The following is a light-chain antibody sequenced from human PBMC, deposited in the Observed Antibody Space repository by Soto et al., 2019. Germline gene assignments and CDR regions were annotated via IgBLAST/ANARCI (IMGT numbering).Light chain of an antibody. CDR3: QQYKNWPLT. J-gene: IGKJ4*01. V-gene: IGKV3-15*01. CDR2: GAS. Sequence: EIVMTQSPATLSVSPGERATLSCRASQSVSSNVAWYQRKPGQAPRILIYGASTRATGIPARFSGSGSGTEFTLTISNLQSEDFAVYYCQQYKNWPLTFGGGTKVEIK. CDR1: QSVSSN.